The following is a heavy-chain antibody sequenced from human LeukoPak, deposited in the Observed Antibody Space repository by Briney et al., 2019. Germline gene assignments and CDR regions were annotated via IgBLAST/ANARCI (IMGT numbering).Heavy chain of an antibody. CDR2: IYHSGST. Sequence: SETLSLTCTVSGGSISSGGYYWSWIRQPPGKGLEWIGYIYHSGSTYYNPSFKSRVTISVDRSKNQFSLKLSSVTAADTAVYYCARVRKGELRSGGGSAFDIWGQGTMVTVSS. V-gene: IGHV4-30-2*01. D-gene: IGHD1-26*01. CDR3: ARVRKGELRSGGGSAFDI. CDR1: GGSISSGGYY. J-gene: IGHJ3*02.